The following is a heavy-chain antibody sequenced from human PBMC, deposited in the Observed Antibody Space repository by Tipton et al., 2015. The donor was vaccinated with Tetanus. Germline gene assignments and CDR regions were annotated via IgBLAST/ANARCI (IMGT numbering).Heavy chain of an antibody. CDR3: AKDLGYCTSTSCYGEPDYDYYYGMDV. CDR1: GFSFTNHG. CDR2: ISFNGAYE. J-gene: IGHJ6*02. V-gene: IGHV3-30*18. Sequence: SGFSFTNHGMHWVRQAPGKGLEWVAIISFNGAYEYYAESVKGRFSISRDTSKNTVSLQMNSLRADDTAVYYCAKDLGYCTSTSCYGEPDYDYYYGMDVWGQGTTVTVAS. D-gene: IGHD2-2*01.